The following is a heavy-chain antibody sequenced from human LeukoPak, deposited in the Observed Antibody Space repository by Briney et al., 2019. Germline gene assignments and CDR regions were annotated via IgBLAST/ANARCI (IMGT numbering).Heavy chain of an antibody. J-gene: IGHJ4*02. D-gene: IGHD4-23*01. CDR2: ISGSGGST. Sequence: GGSLRLSCAASGFTFSSYAMSWVRQAPGKGLEWVSAISGSGGSTYYADSVKGRFTISRDNAKNSLYLQMNSLRAEDTAVYYCAREHRVTPTLDYWGQGTLVTVSS. CDR1: GFTFSSYA. V-gene: IGHV3-23*01. CDR3: AREHRVTPTLDY.